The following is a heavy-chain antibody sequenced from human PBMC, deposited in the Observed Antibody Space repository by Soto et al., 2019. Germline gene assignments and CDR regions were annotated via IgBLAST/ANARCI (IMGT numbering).Heavy chain of an antibody. CDR1: GFTFKDYW. V-gene: IGHV3-7*03. CDR3: ARDEICDGVKCTLGYFQE. J-gene: IGHJ1*01. CDR2: IKVDGREK. Sequence: DVQLVDSGGGLVRSGGSLRLSCAASGFTFKDYWMNWVRTAPGKGLELVANIKVDGREKNYVDSVKGRFTISRDNAKNSLYLQMNNLRAEDTAVYYCARDEICDGVKCTLGYFQEWGQGTLVTVSS. D-gene: IGHD2-21*01.